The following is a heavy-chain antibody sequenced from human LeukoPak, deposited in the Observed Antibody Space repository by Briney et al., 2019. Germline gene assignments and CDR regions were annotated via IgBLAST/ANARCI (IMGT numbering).Heavy chain of an antibody. CDR2: ISASGDIT. CDR1: GFTFDNYA. CDR3: AKVRAYDELGNPYWHFDL. D-gene: IGHD3-3*01. V-gene: IGHV3-23*01. J-gene: IGHJ2*01. Sequence: GGSLRLSCSASGFTFDNYAMSWVRQAPGKGLEWVSGISASGDITYYADSVKGRFTVSRDNSKSTLYLQMSSLRAEDTAVYYCAKVRAYDELGNPYWHFDLWGRGTLVTVSS.